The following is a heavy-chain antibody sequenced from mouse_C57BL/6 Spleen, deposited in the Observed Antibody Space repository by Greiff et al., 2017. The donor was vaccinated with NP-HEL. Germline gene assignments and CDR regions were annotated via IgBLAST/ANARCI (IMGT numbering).Heavy chain of an antibody. CDR1: GFNIKDYY. V-gene: IGHV14-2*01. Sequence: EVQLVESGAELVKPGASVKLSCTASGFNIKDYYMHWVKQRTEQGLEWIGRIDPEDGETKYAPKFQGKATITADTSSNTAYLQLSSLTSEDTAVDYCARSWGTRVDYYAMDYWGQGTSVTVAA. CDR2: IDPEDGET. D-gene: IGHD3-3*01. J-gene: IGHJ4*01. CDR3: ARSWGTRVDYYAMDY.